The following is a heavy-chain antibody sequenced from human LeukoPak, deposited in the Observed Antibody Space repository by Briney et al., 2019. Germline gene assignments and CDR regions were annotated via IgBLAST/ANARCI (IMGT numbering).Heavy chain of an antibody. CDR1: GFTVITND. J-gene: IGHJ4*02. V-gene: IGHV3-53*01. D-gene: IGHD1-14*01. CDR2: LYSDGNT. CDR3: ARGVEPLAANTLTY. Sequence: GGSLRLSCAASGFTVITNDMTWVRQAPKKGLEWVSVLYSDGNTKYADSVQGRFTISRDNSKNTLYLEMNSLSPDDTAVYYCARGVEPLAANTLTYWGQGTLVTVSS.